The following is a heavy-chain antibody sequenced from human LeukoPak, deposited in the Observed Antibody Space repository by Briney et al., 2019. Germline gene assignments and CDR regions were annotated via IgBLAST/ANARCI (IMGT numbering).Heavy chain of an antibody. V-gene: IGHV4-4*07. CDR3: AKARERVSSDPSRRVWFDP. D-gene: IGHD2-8*01. J-gene: IGHJ5*02. CDR1: GGSISSYY. Sequence: PSETLSLTCTVSGGSISSYYWSWIRQPAGKGLEWIGRIYTSGSTNYHPSLKSRVTMSVDTSKNQFSLKLSSVTAADTAVYYCAKARERVSSDPSRRVWFDPWGQGTLVIVSS. CDR2: IYTSGST.